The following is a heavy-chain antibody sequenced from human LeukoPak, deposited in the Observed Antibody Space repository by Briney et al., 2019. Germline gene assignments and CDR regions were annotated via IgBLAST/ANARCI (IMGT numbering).Heavy chain of an antibody. CDR1: GGSISSYY. V-gene: IGHV4-59*01. J-gene: IGHJ4*02. CDR3: ARGHSSGWYYLDY. CDR2: FYYSGST. Sequence: PSETLSLTCTVSGGSISSYYWSWIRQPPGKGLEWIGYFYYSGSTNYNPSLTSRVTISVDTSKNQFSLKLSSVTAADTAVYYCARGHSSGWYYLDYWGQGTLVTVSS. D-gene: IGHD6-19*01.